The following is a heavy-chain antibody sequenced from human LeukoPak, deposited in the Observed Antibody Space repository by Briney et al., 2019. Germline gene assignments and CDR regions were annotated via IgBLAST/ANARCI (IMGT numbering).Heavy chain of an antibody. D-gene: IGHD1-1*01. CDR1: GYTFNSHD. J-gene: IGHJ4*02. CDR2: MNPYSGNT. CDR3: ARGYSPTLRTTGNDY. V-gene: IGHV1-8*01. Sequence: ASVKVSCKASGYTFNSHDINWVRQATGQGLEWMGWMNPYSGNTGYAQKFQGRVTMTRDTSINTAYLEFYSLRSEDTAVYYCARGYSPTLRTTGNDYWGQGTLVTVSS.